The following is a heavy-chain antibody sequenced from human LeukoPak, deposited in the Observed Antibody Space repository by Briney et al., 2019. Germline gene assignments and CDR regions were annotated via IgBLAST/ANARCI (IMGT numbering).Heavy chain of an antibody. D-gene: IGHD3-22*01. Sequence: ASVKVSCKASGYTFTGYYMHWVQQAPGQGLEWMGWINPNSGGTNYAQKFQGRVTMTRDTSISTAYMELSRLRSDDTAVYYCARDLNYDSSGYYYAFGYWGQGTLVTVSS. CDR1: GYTFTGYY. CDR2: INPNSGGT. V-gene: IGHV1-2*02. J-gene: IGHJ4*02. CDR3: ARDLNYDSSGYYYAFGY.